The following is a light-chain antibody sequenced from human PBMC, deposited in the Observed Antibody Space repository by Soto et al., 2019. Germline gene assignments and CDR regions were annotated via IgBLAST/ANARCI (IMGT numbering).Light chain of an antibody. CDR3: QVWDSSSDRDVV. CDR2: YDS. CDR1: NIGSKS. Sequence: SYELTQPPSVSVAPGKTARITCGGNNIGSKSVHWYQQKPGQAPVLVIYYDSDRPSGIPERFSGSNSGNTATLTISRAEAGDEADYYCQVWDSSSDRDVVFGGGPKLTVL. V-gene: IGLV3-21*04. J-gene: IGLJ2*01.